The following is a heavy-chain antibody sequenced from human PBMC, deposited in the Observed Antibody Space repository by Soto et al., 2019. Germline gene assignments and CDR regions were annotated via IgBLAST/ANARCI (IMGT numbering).Heavy chain of an antibody. CDR3: ARDGSYLVFDY. CDR1: GFTFSSYA. D-gene: IGHD3-10*01. CDR2: ISYDGSNK. J-gene: IGHJ4*02. Sequence: GGSLRLSCAASGFTFSSYAMHWVRQAPGKGLEWVAVISYDGSNKYYADSVKGRFTISRDNSKNTLYLQMNSLRAEDTAVYYCARDGSYLVFDYWGQGTLVTVSS. V-gene: IGHV3-30-3*01.